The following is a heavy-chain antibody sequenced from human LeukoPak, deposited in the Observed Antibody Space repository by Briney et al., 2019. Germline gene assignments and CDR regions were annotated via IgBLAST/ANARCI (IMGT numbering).Heavy chain of an antibody. CDR1: GGSFSGYY. Sequence: SETLSLTCAVYGGSFSGYYWTWIRQPPGKGLEWIGEINHSGSTNYSPSLKSRVTISVDTSKNHFSLKLTSVTAADTAMYYCARGGLIRTNGPFDSWGQGTLVTVSS. V-gene: IGHV4-34*01. D-gene: IGHD1-1*01. CDR3: ARGGLIRTNGPFDS. CDR2: INHSGST. J-gene: IGHJ4*02.